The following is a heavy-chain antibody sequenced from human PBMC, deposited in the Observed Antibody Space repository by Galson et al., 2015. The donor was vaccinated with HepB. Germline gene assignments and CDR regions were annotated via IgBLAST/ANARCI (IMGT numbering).Heavy chain of an antibody. J-gene: IGHJ4*02. CDR2: VNYDGSSI. Sequence: SLRLSCAASGFTFSTFWMHWVRQAPGKGLVWVSRVNYDGSSITYADCVKGRFTVSRDNAKNTLSLQMNSLRAEDTAVYYCARGSGDYGDATFDYWGQGILVTVSS. CDR1: GFTFSTFW. D-gene: IGHD4-17*01. V-gene: IGHV3-74*01. CDR3: ARGSGDYGDATFDY.